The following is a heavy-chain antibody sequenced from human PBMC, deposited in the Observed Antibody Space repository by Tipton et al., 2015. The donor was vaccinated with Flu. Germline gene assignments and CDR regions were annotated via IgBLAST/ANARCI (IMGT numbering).Heavy chain of an antibody. D-gene: IGHD4-23*01. V-gene: IGHV3-7*01. J-gene: IGHJ4*02. CDR1: GFTFSDHW. CDR2: IKKDGSER. Sequence: LSLTCAVSGFTFSDHWMIWVRQAPGKGLEWLANIKKDGSERNYVDSVKGRFTISRDNSKNSLYLQLNNLRDEDTAVYYCAEPRWNFWGQGTLVTVSS. CDR3: AEPRWNF.